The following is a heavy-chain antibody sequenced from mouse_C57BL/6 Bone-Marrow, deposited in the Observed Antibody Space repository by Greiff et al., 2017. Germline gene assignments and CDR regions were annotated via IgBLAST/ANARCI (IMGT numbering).Heavy chain of an antibody. CDR2: IWWDDDK. CDR3: ARPYDGSTGYFDY. Sequence: QVQLKECGPGILQPSQTLSLTCSFSGFSLSTFGMGVGWIRQPSGKGLEWLAHIWWDDDKYYNPALKSRLTISKDTSKNQVFLKIANVDTADTATYYCARPYDGSTGYFDYWGQGTTLTVSS. CDR1: GFSLSTFGMG. D-gene: IGHD2-3*01. V-gene: IGHV8-8*01. J-gene: IGHJ2*01.